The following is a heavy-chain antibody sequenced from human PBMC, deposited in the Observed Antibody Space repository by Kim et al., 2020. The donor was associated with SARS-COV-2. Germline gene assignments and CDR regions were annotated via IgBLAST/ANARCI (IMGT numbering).Heavy chain of an antibody. CDR2: ISTSSSDI. Sequence: GGSLRLSCAASGFTFSNYSMNWVRQAPGKGLEWVSSISTSSSDIYYADSVKGRFTISRDNAKNSLYLQMNSLRAEDTAVYYCAKGSDGNHDAFDIWGQGTMVTVSS. V-gene: IGHV3-21*01. CDR3: AKGSDGNHDAFDI. J-gene: IGHJ3*02. CDR1: GFTFSNYS.